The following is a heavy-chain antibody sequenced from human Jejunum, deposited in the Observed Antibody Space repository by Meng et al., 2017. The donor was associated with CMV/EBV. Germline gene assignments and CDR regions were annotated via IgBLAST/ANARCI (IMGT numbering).Heavy chain of an antibody. CDR3: ARDCCNYRSWFDP. CDR1: GGSISNDINY. J-gene: IGHJ5*02. D-gene: IGHD2/OR15-2a*01. CDR2: INYSGNT. Sequence: QLQESGPGLVNPSEPLSPTCIVSGGSISNDINYWGWLRQSPGKGLGWIGSINYSGNTYYNLSLESRVTISIDTSNNHFSLKLTSVTAADTAVYYCARDCCNYRSWFDPWGQGVLVTVSS. V-gene: IGHV4-39*07.